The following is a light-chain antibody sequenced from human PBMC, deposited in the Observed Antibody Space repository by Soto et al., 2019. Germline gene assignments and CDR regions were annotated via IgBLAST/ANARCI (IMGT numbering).Light chain of an antibody. CDR2: GVS. J-gene: IGKJ2*01. Sequence: EIVLTQSPGTLSLSPGERATLSCRASQSVDSAYLAWYQQKPGQPPRLLIYGVSSRAAGIPDRFSGSGSGTDFTLTISRLEPEDFAVYYCQRYGTSYSFGQGTKLEIK. CDR1: QSVDSAY. V-gene: IGKV3-20*01. CDR3: QRYGTSYS.